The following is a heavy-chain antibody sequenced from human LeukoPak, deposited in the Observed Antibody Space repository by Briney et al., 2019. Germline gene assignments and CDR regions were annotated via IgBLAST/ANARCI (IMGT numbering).Heavy chain of an antibody. Sequence: PSQTLSLTCTVSGGSISSGDYYWSWIRQPPGKGLEWTGYIYYSGSTYYNPSLKSRVTISVDTSKNQFSLKLSSVTAADTAVYYCARVGLYCSSTSCSIADAFDIWGQGTMVTVSS. CDR2: IYYSGST. V-gene: IGHV4-30-4*08. D-gene: IGHD2-2*01. CDR1: GGSISSGDYY. CDR3: ARVGLYCSSTSCSIADAFDI. J-gene: IGHJ3*02.